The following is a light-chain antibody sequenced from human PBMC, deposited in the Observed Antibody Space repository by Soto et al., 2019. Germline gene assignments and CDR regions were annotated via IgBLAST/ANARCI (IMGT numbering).Light chain of an antibody. CDR1: QSVSSSY. Sequence: EIVLTQSPGTLSLSPGERATLSCRASQSVSSSYLAWYQQKPGQAPRLLIYGASSRATGIPDRFSGSGSGTDFTLTIIRLEPEEFAVYFCQQYGSSPLFTFGPGTKVDIK. CDR3: QQYGSSPLFT. J-gene: IGKJ3*01. V-gene: IGKV3-20*01. CDR2: GAS.